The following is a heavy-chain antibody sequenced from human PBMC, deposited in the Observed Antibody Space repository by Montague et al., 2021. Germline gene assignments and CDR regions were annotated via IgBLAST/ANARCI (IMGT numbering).Heavy chain of an antibody. Sequence: SETLSLTCSVSGDSINGWYWSWIRQPPGKGLEWIGSVFYSGATNYNPSLKSRVTTSADTSKNQVSLMVNSVTAADTAVYYCARQGFYESGGFFIWGLGTLVTVSS. CDR3: ARQGFYESGGFFI. J-gene: IGHJ4*02. D-gene: IGHD3-22*01. V-gene: IGHV4-59*01. CDR1: GDSINGWY. CDR2: VFYSGAT.